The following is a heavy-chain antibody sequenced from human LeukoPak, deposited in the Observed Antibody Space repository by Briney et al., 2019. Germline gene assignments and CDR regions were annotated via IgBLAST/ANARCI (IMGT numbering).Heavy chain of an antibody. CDR2: ISSSSSYI. V-gene: IGHV3-21*01. Sequence: GGSLRLSCAASGFTFSSYSMNWVRQAPGKGLEWVSLISSSSSYIYYADSVKGRFTISRDNAKNSLYLQMNSMRAEDTAVYYCARDRTIAAAGSQAFDIWGQGTMVTVSS. J-gene: IGHJ3*02. D-gene: IGHD6-13*01. CDR1: GFTFSSYS. CDR3: ARDRTIAAAGSQAFDI.